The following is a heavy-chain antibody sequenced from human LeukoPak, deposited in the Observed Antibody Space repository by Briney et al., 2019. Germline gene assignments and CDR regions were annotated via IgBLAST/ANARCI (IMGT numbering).Heavy chain of an antibody. J-gene: IGHJ6*02. D-gene: IGHD4-17*01. V-gene: IGHV3-21*01. CDR2: ISSSSSYI. CDR3: AREPYGDYENNYGMDV. Sequence: PGGSLRLSCAASGFTFSSYSMNWVRQAPGKGLEWVSSISSSSSYIYYADSVKGRFTISRDNAKNSLYLKMNSLRAEDTAVYYCAREPYGDYENNYGMDVWGQGTTVTVSS. CDR1: GFTFSSYS.